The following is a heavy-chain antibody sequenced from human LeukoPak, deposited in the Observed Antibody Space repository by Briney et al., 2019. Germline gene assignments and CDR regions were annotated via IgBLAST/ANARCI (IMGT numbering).Heavy chain of an antibody. V-gene: IGHV3-9*01. CDR2: ISWNSGSI. CDR1: GFTFDDYA. D-gene: IGHD5-18*01. Sequence: PPGGSLRLSCAASGFTFDDYAMHWVRHAPGKGLEWVSGISWNSGSIGYADSVKGRFTISRDNAKNSLYLQMNSLRAEDTALYYCAKGTGYSYGLPFDYWGQGTLVTVSS. CDR3: AKGTGYSYGLPFDY. J-gene: IGHJ4*02.